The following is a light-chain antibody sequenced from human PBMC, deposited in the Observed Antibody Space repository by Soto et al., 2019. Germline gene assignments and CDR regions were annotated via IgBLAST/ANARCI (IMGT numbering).Light chain of an antibody. CDR2: DVS. CDR1: QGVTTN. J-gene: IGKJ5*01. V-gene: IGKV3-15*01. Sequence: DILLTQFPAVLSVSLGERATLSCGAGQGVTTNFAWYEQKSGQSPSVPIYDVSTRAAGVPARCSGTGSETDFTLTISGLQSEDSAVYFCQQYNNWPFSFGQGTRLEIK. CDR3: QQYNNWPFS.